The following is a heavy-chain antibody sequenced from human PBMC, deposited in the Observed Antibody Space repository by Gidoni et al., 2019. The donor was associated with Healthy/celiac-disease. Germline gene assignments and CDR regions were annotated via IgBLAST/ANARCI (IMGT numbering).Heavy chain of an antibody. CDR1: GYTFTSYD. V-gene: IGHV1-8*01. CDR3: AATITMVRGRGYYFDY. D-gene: IGHD3-10*01. CDR2: MNPNSGNT. J-gene: IGHJ4*02. Sequence: QVQLVQSGAEVKKPGASVKVSCKASGYTFTSYDINWVRQATGQGLEWMGWMNPNSGNTGYAQKFQGRVTMTRNTSISTAYMELSSLRSEDTAVYYCAATITMVRGRGYYFDYWGQGTLVTVSS.